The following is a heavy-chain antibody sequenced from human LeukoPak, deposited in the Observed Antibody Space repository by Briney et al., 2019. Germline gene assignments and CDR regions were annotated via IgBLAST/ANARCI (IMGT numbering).Heavy chain of an antibody. Sequence: GGSLRLSCAASGFTFSSYSMNWVRQAPGKGLEWVSSISSSSSYIYYADSVKGRFTISRDNAKNSLYLQMNSLRAEDTAIYYCSWVSGPYNHALEYWGQGTLVTVSS. CDR1: GFTFSSYS. D-gene: IGHD5-24*01. J-gene: IGHJ4*02. V-gene: IGHV3-21*03. CDR3: SWVSGPYNHALEY. CDR2: ISSSSSYI.